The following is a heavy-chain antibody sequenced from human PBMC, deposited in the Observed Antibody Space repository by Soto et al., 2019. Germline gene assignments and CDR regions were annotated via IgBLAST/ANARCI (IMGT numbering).Heavy chain of an antibody. Sequence: GGSXRLSCASSGFTFSTCSINWVRHAPGKGLEWVSSISSSSRSIYYAESVKGRFTISRDNAKKSVYLQMNSLRAEDTAVYYCERDRTREYSGLEINDAFDIWGKGKMVTV. CDR2: ISSSSRSI. CDR3: ERDRTREYSGLEINDAFDI. J-gene: IGHJ3*02. V-gene: IGHV3-21*01. CDR1: GFTFSTCS. D-gene: IGHD5-12*01.